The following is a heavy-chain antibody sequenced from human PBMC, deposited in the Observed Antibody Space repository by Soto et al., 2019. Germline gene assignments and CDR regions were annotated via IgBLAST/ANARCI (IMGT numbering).Heavy chain of an antibody. D-gene: IGHD6-6*01. CDR1: GYTLTELF. CDR2: FDPEDGET. CDR3: ATGEYHSYWYFDL. J-gene: IGHJ2*01. Sequence: ASVKVSCKVSGYTLTELFMHWVRQAPGKGLEWMGGFDPEDGETIYAQKFQGRVTMTEDTSTDTAYMELSSLRSEDTAVYYCATGEYHSYWYFDLWGRGTLVTVSS. V-gene: IGHV1-24*01.